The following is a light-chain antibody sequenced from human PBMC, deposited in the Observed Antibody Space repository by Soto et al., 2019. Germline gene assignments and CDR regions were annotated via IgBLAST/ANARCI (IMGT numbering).Light chain of an antibody. V-gene: IGLV2-14*01. CDR3: SSYTSSSTGG. CDR1: SSDVGDYNY. Sequence: QSVLTQPASVSGSPGQSITISCTGTSSDVGDYNYVSWYQQHPGKAPKLMIYEVSNRPSGVSNRFSGSKSGNTASLTISGLQAEDEADYYCSSYTSSSTGGFGTGTKLTVL. J-gene: IGLJ1*01. CDR2: EVS.